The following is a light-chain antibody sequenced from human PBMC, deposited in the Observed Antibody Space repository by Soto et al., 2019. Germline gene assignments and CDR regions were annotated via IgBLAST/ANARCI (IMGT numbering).Light chain of an antibody. V-gene: IGKV3-20*01. J-gene: IGKJ4*01. CDR2: GTS. Sequence: EVVLTQSPGTLSLSPGERATLSCRASQSVSSRYLAWYQQKPGQAPRLLIYGTSSRATGFPDRFSGSGSGTDFTLTISRLQPEDFAVYDCQHDGNSPKLTFGGGTKVEIK. CDR1: QSVSSRY. CDR3: QHDGNSPKLT.